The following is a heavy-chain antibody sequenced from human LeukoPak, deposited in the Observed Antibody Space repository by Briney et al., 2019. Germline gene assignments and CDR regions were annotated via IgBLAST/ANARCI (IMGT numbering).Heavy chain of an antibody. J-gene: IGHJ4*02. V-gene: IGHV4-59*08. D-gene: IGHD6-19*01. CDR1: GGSISPYY. Sequence: SETLSLTCTVSGGSISPYYWSWIRQPPGKGLEWIGYIYYTGSGSTSHNPSLKSRVTISIDTSKNQFFLNLNSVTAVDTAVYYCARHAVYAGSGWAFDYWGQGTLVTVSS. CDR3: ARHAVYAGSGWAFDY. CDR2: IYYTGSGST.